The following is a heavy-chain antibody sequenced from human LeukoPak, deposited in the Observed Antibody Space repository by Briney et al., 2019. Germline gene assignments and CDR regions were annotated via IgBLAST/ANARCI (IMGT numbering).Heavy chain of an antibody. J-gene: IGHJ4*02. CDR1: GFKFDDYA. CDR3: ARDRDKNWGLSDFDS. V-gene: IGHV3-9*01. CDR2: ISWNSGDI. D-gene: IGHD7-27*01. Sequence: PGTSLRLSCTVSGFKFDDYAMHWVRQVPGQGLEWLSAISWNSGDIGYAAAVKGRFTISRDNAKRSLYLQMNSLRLDDSALYYCARDRDKNWGLSDFDSWGQGTLVTVSS.